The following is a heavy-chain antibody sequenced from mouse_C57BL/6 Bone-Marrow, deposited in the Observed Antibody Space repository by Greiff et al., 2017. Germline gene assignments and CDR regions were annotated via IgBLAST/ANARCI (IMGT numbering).Heavy chain of an antibody. CDR2: ISSGGDYI. V-gene: IGHV5-9-1*02. J-gene: IGHJ2*01. CDR3: TREGGGYYVRYFDY. Sequence: EVKLMESGEGLVKPGGSLKLSCAASGFTFSSYAMSWVRQTPEKRLEWVAYISSGGDYIYSADTVKGRFTISRDNARNTLYLQMSSLKSEDTAMYYCTREGGGYYVRYFDYWGQGTTLTVSS. CDR1: GFTFSSYA. D-gene: IGHD2-3*01.